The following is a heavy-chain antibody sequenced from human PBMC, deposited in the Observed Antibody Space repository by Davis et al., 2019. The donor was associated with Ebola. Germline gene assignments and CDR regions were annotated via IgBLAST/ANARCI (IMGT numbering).Heavy chain of an antibody. V-gene: IGHV3-30*03. CDR3: ARALQIFDSRGGMDV. D-gene: IGHD6-19*01. CDR1: GFTFSSFW. Sequence: GGSLRLSCAASGFTFSSFWMSWVRQAPGKGLEWVALISYDGSDKQYADLVKGRFTISRDNSKNTFFLHMNSLRGEDTAVYFCARALQIFDSRGGMDVWGQGTTVTVSS. CDR2: ISYDGSDK. J-gene: IGHJ6*02.